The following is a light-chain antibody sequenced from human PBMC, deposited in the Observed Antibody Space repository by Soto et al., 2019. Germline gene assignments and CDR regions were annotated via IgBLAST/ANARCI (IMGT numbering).Light chain of an antibody. Sequence: EIVLTQSPGTLSLSPGERATLSCRASQSVSSTYLTWYQQKPGQAPRLLIYDASRRATGIPDRFSGSGSGTDFSLTISRLEPEDFAVYYCQHYDSSRWTFGLGTKVEIK. J-gene: IGKJ1*01. CDR1: QSVSSTY. V-gene: IGKV3-20*01. CDR3: QHYDSSRWT. CDR2: DAS.